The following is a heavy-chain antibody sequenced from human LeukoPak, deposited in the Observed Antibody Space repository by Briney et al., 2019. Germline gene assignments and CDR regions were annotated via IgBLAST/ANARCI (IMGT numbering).Heavy chain of an antibody. D-gene: IGHD3-10*01. CDR1: GFTFSSYA. Sequence: SGRSLRLSCAASGFTFSSYAMHWVRQAPGKGLEWVAVISYDGSNKYYADSVKGRFTISRDNSKNTLYLQMNSLRAEDTAVYYCARNLYGSVSLDYWGQGTLVTVSS. CDR3: ARNLYGSVSLDY. J-gene: IGHJ4*02. V-gene: IGHV3-30-3*01. CDR2: ISYDGSNK.